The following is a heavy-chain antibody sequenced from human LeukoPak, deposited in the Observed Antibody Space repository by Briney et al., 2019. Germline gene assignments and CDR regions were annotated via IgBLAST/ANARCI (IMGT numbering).Heavy chain of an antibody. Sequence: ASVKVSCKASGYTFTGYYMHWVRQAPGQGLEWMGRINPNSGGTNYAQKFQGRVTMTRDTSISTAYMELSRLRSDDTAVYYCARGRRVRLVAGTDYFDYWGQGTLDTVSS. D-gene: IGHD6-19*01. CDR3: ARGRRVRLVAGTDYFDY. J-gene: IGHJ4*02. V-gene: IGHV1-2*06. CDR2: INPNSGGT. CDR1: GYTFTGYY.